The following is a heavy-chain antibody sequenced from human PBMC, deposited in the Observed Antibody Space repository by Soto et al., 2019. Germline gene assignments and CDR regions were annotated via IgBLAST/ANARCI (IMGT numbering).Heavy chain of an antibody. V-gene: IGHV4-34*01. J-gene: IGHJ4*01. CDR2: INHSGST. CDR1: GGSFSGYY. Sequence: SETLSLTCAVYGGSFSGYYWSWIRQPPGKGLEWIGEINHSGSTNYNPPLKSRVTISVDTSKNQFSLKLRSVTAADTAVYYCAREAGDGSYFDYWGQGTLVTVSS. CDR3: AREAGDGSYFDY. D-gene: IGHD7-27*01.